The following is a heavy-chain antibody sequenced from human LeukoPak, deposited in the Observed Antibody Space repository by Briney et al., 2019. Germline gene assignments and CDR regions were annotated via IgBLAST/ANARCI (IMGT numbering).Heavy chain of an antibody. J-gene: IGHJ4*02. D-gene: IGHD1-7*01. CDR1: GFTFSSYA. CDR2: IYSDGGT. V-gene: IGHV3-66*01. CDR3: AREALTGTYFDQ. Sequence: GGSLRLSCAASGFTFSSYAMSWVRQAPGKGLEWVSVIYSDGGTNYADSVKGRFAMSRDNSKKTLHLQMNSLRVEDTAVYYCAREALTGTYFDQWGQGTLVTVSS.